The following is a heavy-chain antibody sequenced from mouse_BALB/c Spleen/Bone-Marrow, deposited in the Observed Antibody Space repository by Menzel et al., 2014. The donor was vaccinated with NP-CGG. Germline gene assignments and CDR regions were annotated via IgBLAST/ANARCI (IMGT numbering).Heavy chain of an antibody. D-gene: IGHD1-1*01. J-gene: IGHJ4*01. CDR1: GFTFSSYG. V-gene: IGHV5-6*01. CDR3: ASGNYYAMDY. CDR2: ISSGGSYT. Sequence: EVQGVESGGDLVKPGGSLKLSCAASGFTFSSYGMSWVRQTPDKRLEWVATISSGGSYTYYPDSVKGRFTISRDNAKNTLYLQMGSLKSEDTAMYYCASGNYYAMDYWGQGTSVTVSS.